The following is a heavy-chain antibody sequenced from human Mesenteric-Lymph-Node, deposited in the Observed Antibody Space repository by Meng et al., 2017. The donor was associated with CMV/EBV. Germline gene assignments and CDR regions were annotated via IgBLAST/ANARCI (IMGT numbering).Heavy chain of an antibody. CDR1: GYTFIDYY. J-gene: IGHJ4*02. D-gene: IGHD3-9*01. CDR3: ARDRDTDWYSPFDY. V-gene: IGHV1-2*06. Sequence: QVQLVQSGAEVKKPGASVRVSCKASGYTFIDYYINWVRQASGQGLEWMGRINPKTGGRSYAQNFQGRVTMTRDTSINTAYMEVNRLNSDDTAMYYCARDRDTDWYSPFDYWGPGTLVTVSS. CDR2: INPKTGGR.